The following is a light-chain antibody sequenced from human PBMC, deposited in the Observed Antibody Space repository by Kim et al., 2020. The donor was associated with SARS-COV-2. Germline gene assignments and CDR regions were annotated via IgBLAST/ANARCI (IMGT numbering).Light chain of an antibody. Sequence: ETVMTQSPATLSMSPGDTATLSCRASQNVHSNLAWYQQKPGQAPRLLIYGASTRATDIPARFSGGGSDTEFTLTISSLQSEDFAVYYCQHYNDWPPYTFGQGTKLEI. CDR1: QNVHSN. V-gene: IGKV3-15*01. CDR2: GAS. J-gene: IGKJ2*01. CDR3: QHYNDWPPYT.